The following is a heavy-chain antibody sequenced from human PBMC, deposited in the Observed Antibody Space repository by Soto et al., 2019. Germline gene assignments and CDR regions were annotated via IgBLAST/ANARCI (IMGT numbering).Heavy chain of an antibody. CDR1: GLTFSSYG. CDR2: ISYDGSNK. CDR3: AKDWPHSTSWYGGFGY. V-gene: IGHV3-30*18. D-gene: IGHD2-2*01. J-gene: IGHJ4*02. Sequence: QVQLVESGGGVIQPGRSLRLSCAASGLTFSSYGMHWVRQAPGKGLEWVAVISYDGSNKYDADSMKGRFTISRDTSKKALYQQMKSLRAEDTAVYYCAKDWPHSTSWYGGFGYWGQGTLVTVSS.